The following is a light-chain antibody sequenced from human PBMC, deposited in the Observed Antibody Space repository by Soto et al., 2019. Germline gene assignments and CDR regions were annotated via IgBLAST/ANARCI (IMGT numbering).Light chain of an antibody. CDR2: GAS. Sequence: EIVVTQSPGPLSLSPGERSTLSCRASQSVSSSYLAWYHKKPGESPRLLIYGASSRATGIPDRFSGSGSGTDFTLTISRLEPEDFAVYYCQQYRTFGQGTKVDIK. J-gene: IGKJ1*01. V-gene: IGKV3-20*01. CDR3: QQYRT. CDR1: QSVSSSY.